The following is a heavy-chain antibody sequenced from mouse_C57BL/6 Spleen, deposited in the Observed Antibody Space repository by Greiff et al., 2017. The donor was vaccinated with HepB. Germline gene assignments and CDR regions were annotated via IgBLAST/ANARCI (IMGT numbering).Heavy chain of an antibody. CDR3: ARETAY. CDR2: ISPRSGNT. J-gene: IGHJ3*01. Sequence: QVQLQQSGAELARPGASVKLSCKASGYTFTSYGISWVKQRTGQGLEWIGEISPRSGNTYYNEKFKGKATLTADKSSSTAYMELRSLTSEDSAVYFCARETAYWGQGTLVTVSA. CDR1: GYTFTSYG. V-gene: IGHV1-81*01.